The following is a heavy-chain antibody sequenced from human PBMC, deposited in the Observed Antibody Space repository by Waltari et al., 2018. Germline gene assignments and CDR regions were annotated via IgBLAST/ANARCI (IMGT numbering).Heavy chain of an antibody. V-gene: IGHV3-21*01. CDR3: ARGDYGDYRWYFDL. CDR1: GFTFSSYS. CDR2: ISSSSSYR. D-gene: IGHD4-17*01. J-gene: IGHJ2*01. Sequence: EVQLVESGGGLVKPGGSLRLSCAASGFTFSSYSMNWVRQAPGKGLEWVSSISSSSSYRYYADAVKGRFTISRDNAKNSLYLQMNSLRAEDTAVYYCARGDYGDYRWYFDLWGRGTLVTVSS.